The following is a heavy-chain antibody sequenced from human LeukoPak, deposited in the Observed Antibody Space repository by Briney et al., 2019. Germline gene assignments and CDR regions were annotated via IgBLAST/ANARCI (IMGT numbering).Heavy chain of an antibody. J-gene: IGHJ4*02. D-gene: IGHD6-6*01. V-gene: IGHV1-69*05. CDR1: GGTFSSYA. CDR2: IIPIFGTA. Sequence: ASVKVSCKASGGTFSSYAISWVRQAPGQGLEWMGGIIPIFGTANYAQKFQGGVTITTDESTSTAYMELSSLRSEDTAVYYCARGQSGSSSSFDYWGQGTLVTVSS. CDR3: ARGQSGSSSSFDY.